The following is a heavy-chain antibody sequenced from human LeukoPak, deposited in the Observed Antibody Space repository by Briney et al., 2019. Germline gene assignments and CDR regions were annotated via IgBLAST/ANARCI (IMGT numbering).Heavy chain of an antibody. D-gene: IGHD6-19*01. V-gene: IGHV3-7*01. CDR1: GFTFGDFW. CDR3: VRIKGAVAGYFDY. CDR2: IKHDGSEK. J-gene: IGHJ4*02. Sequence: GGSLRLSCAPSGFTFGDFWMSWVRQAPGKGLEWVANIKHDGSEKYYVDSVKGRFTISRDNAKDSLYLQMYSLRAEDTALYYCVRIKGAVAGYFDYWGQRTLVTVSS.